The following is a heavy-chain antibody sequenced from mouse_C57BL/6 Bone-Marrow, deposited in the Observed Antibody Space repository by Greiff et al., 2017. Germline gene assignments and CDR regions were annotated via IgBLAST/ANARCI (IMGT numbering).Heavy chain of an antibody. CDR3: ARPGGSSFAWFAY. J-gene: IGHJ3*01. V-gene: IGHV5-6*02. Sequence: DVKLVESGGDLVKPGGSLKLSCAASGFTFSSYGMSWVRQTPDKRLEWVATISSGGSYTYYPDSVKGRFTISSDNAKSTLYLQMSSLKSEDTAMYCCARPGGSSFAWFAYWGQGTLVTVSA. CDR2: ISSGGSYT. D-gene: IGHD1-1*01. CDR1: GFTFSSYG.